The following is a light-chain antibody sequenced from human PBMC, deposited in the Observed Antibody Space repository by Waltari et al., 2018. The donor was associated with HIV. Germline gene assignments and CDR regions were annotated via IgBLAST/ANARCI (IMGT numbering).Light chain of an antibody. Sequence: QSALTQPPSASGSLGQSVTISCTGTRSDVGGYEYVSWYQHHPDKAPKLIIYEVNNRPSGCPVRCSGSKSDNTASLTVAGIQDDDEAHDYCASDGDTNRVLFGGGTRVTGL. CDR3: ASDGDTNRVL. CDR1: RSDVGGYEY. V-gene: IGLV2-8*01. CDR2: EVN. J-gene: IGLJ6*01.